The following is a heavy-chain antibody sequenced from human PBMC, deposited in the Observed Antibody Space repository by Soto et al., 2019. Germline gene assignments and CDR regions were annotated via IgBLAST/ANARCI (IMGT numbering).Heavy chain of an antibody. V-gene: IGHV1-18*01. J-gene: IGHJ3*02. CDR1: GYTFTSYG. D-gene: IGHD2-15*01. CDR3: ARDMGDIVVVVAAMSDAFDI. Sequence: AAVKVSCKASGYTFTSYGISWVRQAPGQGLEWMGWISAYNGNTNYAQKLQGRVTMTTDTSTSTAYMELRSLRSDDTAVYYCARDMGDIVVVVAAMSDAFDIWGQGTMVTVSS. CDR2: ISAYNGNT.